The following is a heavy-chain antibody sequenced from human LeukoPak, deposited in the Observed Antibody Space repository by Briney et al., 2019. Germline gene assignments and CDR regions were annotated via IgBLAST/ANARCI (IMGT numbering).Heavy chain of an antibody. D-gene: IGHD4-17*01. CDR3: AKTTTAYYYYYMDV. Sequence: GGSLRLSCAASGFTFSSYGMHWVRQAPGEGLEWVAVIWYDGSNKYYADSVKGRFTISRDNSKNTLYLQMNSLRAEDTAVYYCAKTTTAYYYYYMDVWGKGTTVTVSS. J-gene: IGHJ6*03. CDR2: IWYDGSNK. CDR1: GFTFSSYG. V-gene: IGHV3-33*06.